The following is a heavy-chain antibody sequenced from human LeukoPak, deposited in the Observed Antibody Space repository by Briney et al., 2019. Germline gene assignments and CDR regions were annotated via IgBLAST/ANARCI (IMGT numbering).Heavy chain of an antibody. CDR3: AGDLTPYCSGGSCPFDY. D-gene: IGHD2-15*01. V-gene: IGHV3-30*04. Sequence: GRSLRLSCAASGFTFSSYAMHWVRQAPGKGLEWVAVISYDGSNKYYADSVKGRFTISRDNSKNTLYLQMNSLRAEDTAVYYCAGDLTPYCSGGSCPFDYWGQGTLVTVSS. CDR2: ISYDGSNK. J-gene: IGHJ4*02. CDR1: GFTFSSYA.